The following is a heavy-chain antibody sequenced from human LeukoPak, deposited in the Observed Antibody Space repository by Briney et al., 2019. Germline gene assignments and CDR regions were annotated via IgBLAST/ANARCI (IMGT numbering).Heavy chain of an antibody. V-gene: IGHV4-4*02. D-gene: IGHD3-22*01. CDR3: ARTSSDYSYYFDY. Sequence: KASETLSLTCAVSAGSISSSNWWSWVRQPPGKGLEWIGEIYHSGSTNYNPSLKSRATISVDKSKNQFSLKLSSVTAADTAVYYCARTSSDYSYYFDYWGQGTLVTVSS. CDR1: AGSISSSNW. J-gene: IGHJ4*02. CDR2: IYHSGST.